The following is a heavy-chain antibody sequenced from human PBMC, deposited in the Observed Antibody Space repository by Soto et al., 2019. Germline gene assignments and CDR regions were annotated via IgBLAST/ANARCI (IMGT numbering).Heavy chain of an antibody. D-gene: IGHD1-1*01. Sequence: SGTLSLTCAVYGGSFSGFSWAWVRQPPRTGLEWIGEINHSGSTNYNPSLKSRVTISVDTSKNQFSLKLTSVTAADTAVYYCARDKITGLFDYWGQGTLVTVSS. CDR3: ARDKITGLFDY. CDR1: GGSFSGFS. V-gene: IGHV4-34*01. J-gene: IGHJ4*02. CDR2: INHSGST.